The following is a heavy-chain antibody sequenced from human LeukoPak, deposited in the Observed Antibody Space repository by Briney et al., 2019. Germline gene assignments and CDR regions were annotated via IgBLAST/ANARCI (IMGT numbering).Heavy chain of an antibody. D-gene: IGHD2-2*01. CDR2: IRSKAYGGTT. Sequence: GGSLRLSCTASGFTFGDYTMNWVRQAPGKGLEWVGFIRSKAYGGTTEYAASVKGRFTISRDNSKSIAYLQMNSLKTEDTAVYYCSRGWDSRTSCYCGADGMDVWGKGTTVTVSS. CDR3: SRGWDSRTSCYCGADGMDV. V-gene: IGHV3-49*04. CDR1: GFTFGDYT. J-gene: IGHJ6*04.